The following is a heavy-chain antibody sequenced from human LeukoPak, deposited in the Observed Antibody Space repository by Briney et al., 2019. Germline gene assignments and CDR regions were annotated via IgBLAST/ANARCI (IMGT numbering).Heavy chain of an antibody. CDR2: ISYDGSNK. CDR1: GFTFSSYG. CDR3: AKEAGSTSWLYL. D-gene: IGHD2-2*01. V-gene: IGHV3-30*18. Sequence: GRSLRFSCAASGFTFSSYGMHWVRQAPGKGLEWVAVISYDGSNKYYADSVKGRFTISRDNSKNTLYLQMNSLRAEDTAVYYCAKEAGSTSWLYLWGRGTLVTVSS. J-gene: IGHJ2*01.